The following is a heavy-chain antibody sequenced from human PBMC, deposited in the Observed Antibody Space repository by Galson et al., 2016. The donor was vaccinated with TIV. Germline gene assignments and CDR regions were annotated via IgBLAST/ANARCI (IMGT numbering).Heavy chain of an antibody. Sequence: QSGAEVKKPGESLKIACKTSGYKFSTYWMSWVRQMPGKGPEWVGHIYPGDSDTRYSPSFQGHVTISADKSIDTAYLQWGSLKASDSAIYYCARHGYDFLNGQDYFFYGMDVWGQGTTVIVSS. J-gene: IGHJ6*02. CDR1: GYKFSTYW. CDR3: ARHGYDFLNGQDYFFYGMDV. V-gene: IGHV5-51*01. CDR2: IYPGDSDT. D-gene: IGHD3-3*01.